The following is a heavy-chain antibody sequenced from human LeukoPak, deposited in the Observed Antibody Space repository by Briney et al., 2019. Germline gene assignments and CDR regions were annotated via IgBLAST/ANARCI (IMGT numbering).Heavy chain of an antibody. D-gene: IGHD3-22*01. CDR2: ISWNSGSI. CDR3: AKDSRAYYDSSGYRDY. Sequence: PGGSLRLSCAASGFTFSNYAMHWVRQAPGKGLEWVSGISWNSGSIGYADSVKGRFTISRDNAKNSLYLQMNSLRAEDTALYYCAKDSRAYYDSSGYRDYWGQGTLVTVSS. CDR1: GFTFSNYA. V-gene: IGHV3-9*01. J-gene: IGHJ4*02.